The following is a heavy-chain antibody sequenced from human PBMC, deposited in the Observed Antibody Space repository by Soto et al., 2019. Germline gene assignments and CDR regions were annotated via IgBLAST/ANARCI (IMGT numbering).Heavy chain of an antibody. J-gene: IGHJ4*02. CDR3: ARVGDSSGYYWGPDY. D-gene: IGHD3-22*01. CDR1: GGSISSYY. V-gene: IGHV4-59*01. CDR2: IYYSGST. Sequence: SETLSLTCTVSGGSISSYYWSWIRQPPGKGLEWIGYIYYSGSTNYNPSLKSRVTISVDTSKNQFSLKLSSVTAADTAVYYCARVGDSSGYYWGPDYWGQGTLVTVSS.